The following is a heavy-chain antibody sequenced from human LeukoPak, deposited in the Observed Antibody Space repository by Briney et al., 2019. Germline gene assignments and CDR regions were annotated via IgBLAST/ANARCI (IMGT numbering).Heavy chain of an antibody. J-gene: IGHJ4*02. CDR2: IWYDGSNK. V-gene: IGHV3-33*01. D-gene: IGHD3-16*01. CDR3: AREGLDYDYVWGSYNDY. Sequence: GGSLRLSCAASGFTFSSYGMHWVRQAPGKGLEWVAVIWYDGSNKYYADSVKGRFTISRDNSKNTLYLQMNSLRAEDTAVYYCAREGLDYDYVWGSYNDYWGQGTLVTVSS. CDR1: GFTFSSYG.